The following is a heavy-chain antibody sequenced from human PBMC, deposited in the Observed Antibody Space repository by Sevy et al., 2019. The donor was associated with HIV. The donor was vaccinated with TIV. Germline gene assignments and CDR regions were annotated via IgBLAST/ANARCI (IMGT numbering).Heavy chain of an antibody. CDR3: ARGAGYSGGYAPFDS. CDR1: GASISSHY. CDR2: TYNTGSS. D-gene: IGHD2-15*01. J-gene: IGHJ4*02. Sequence: SETLSLTCTVSGASISSHYWSWIRQSPGKGLEWIADTYNTGSSNDNASLKSRVTISVDTSKNQFSLNLRAVTAADTAVYFCARGAGYSGGYAPFDSLGQGTLVTVSS. V-gene: IGHV4-59*11.